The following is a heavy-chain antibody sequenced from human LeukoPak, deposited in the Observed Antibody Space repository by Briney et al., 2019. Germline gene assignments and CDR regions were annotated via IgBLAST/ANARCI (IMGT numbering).Heavy chain of an antibody. V-gene: IGHV1-2*02. CDR3: ARDYGDSFDY. CDR2: INPNSGGA. Sequence: ASVKVSCKASGYTFTGYYMYWVRQAPGQGREWMGWINPNSGGATYARKFQGRVTMTRDTSISTAYMELNRLRSDDTAVYYCARDYGDSFDYWGQGTGVTVSS. CDR1: GYTFTGYY. J-gene: IGHJ4*02. D-gene: IGHD4-17*01.